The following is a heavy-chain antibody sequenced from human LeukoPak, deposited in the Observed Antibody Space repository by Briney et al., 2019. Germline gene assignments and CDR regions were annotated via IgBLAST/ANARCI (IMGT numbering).Heavy chain of an antibody. CDR2: ISYDGSNK. CDR3: ARGRGYSSPSFDY. V-gene: IGHV3-30-3*01. Sequence: GRSLRLSCAASGFTFSSYAMHWVRQAPGKGLEWVAVISYDGSNKYYADSVKGRFTISRGNSKNTLYLQMNSLRAEDTAVYYCARGRGYSSPSFDYWGQGTLVTVSS. D-gene: IGHD6-6*01. J-gene: IGHJ4*02. CDR1: GFTFSSYA.